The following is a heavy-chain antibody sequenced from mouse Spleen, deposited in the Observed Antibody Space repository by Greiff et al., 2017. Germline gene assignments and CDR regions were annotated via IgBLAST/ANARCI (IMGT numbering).Heavy chain of an antibody. J-gene: IGHJ3*01. CDR3: ARSGYDGN. CDR1: GYTLTSYG. V-gene: IGHV1-81*01. Sequence: VPLVESGAELARPGASVKLSCKASGYTLTSYGISWVKQRTGQGLEWIGEIYPRSGNTYYNEKFKGKATLTADKSSSTAYMELRSLTSEDSAVYFCARSGYDGNWGQGTLVTVSA. D-gene: IGHD2-1*01. CDR2: IYPRSGNT.